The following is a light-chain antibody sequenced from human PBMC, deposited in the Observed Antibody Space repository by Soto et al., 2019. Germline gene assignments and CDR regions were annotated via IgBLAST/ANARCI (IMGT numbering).Light chain of an antibody. CDR3: QQYHNWPIT. Sequence: IVRTQSPATLSVSPGESATLSCRASQSVSSNLAWHQQKPGQAPRILMYDASTRATGISARFSGSGSGTEFTLTISSLQSEDFAVYYCQQYHNWPITFGQGTRLEI. J-gene: IGKJ5*01. CDR2: DAS. V-gene: IGKV3-15*01. CDR1: QSVSSN.